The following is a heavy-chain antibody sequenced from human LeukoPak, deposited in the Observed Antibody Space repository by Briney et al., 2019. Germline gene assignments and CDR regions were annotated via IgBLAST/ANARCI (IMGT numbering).Heavy chain of an antibody. CDR2: INHSGST. D-gene: IGHD1-26*01. CDR3: ARESGGTDAFDI. CDR1: GRSFSGYY. J-gene: IGHJ3*02. V-gene: IGHV4-34*01. Sequence: SETLSLTCAVYGRSFSGYYWSWIRQPPGKGLEWIGEINHSGSTNYNPSLKSRVTISVDTSKNQFSLKLSSVTAADTAVYYCARESGGTDAFDIWGQGTMVTVSS.